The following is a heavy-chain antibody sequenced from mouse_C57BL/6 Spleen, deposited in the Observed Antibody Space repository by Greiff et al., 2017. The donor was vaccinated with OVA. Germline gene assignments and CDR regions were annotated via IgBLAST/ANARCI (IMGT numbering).Heavy chain of an antibody. V-gene: IGHV1-4*01. CDR1: GYTFTSYT. D-gene: IGHD2-3*01. CDR2: INPSSGYT. J-gene: IGHJ3*01. CDR3: AREGYDGPWFAY. Sequence: QVQLKQSGAELARPGASVKMSCKASGYTFTSYTMHWVKQRPGQGLEWIGYINPSSGYTKYNQKFKDKATLTADKSSSTAYMQLSSLTSEDSAVYYCAREGYDGPWFAYWGQGTLVTVSA.